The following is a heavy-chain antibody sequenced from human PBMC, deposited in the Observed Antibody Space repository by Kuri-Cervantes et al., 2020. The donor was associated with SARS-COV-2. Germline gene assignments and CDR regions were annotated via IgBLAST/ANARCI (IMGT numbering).Heavy chain of an antibody. CDR1: GFTFSSYA. V-gene: IGHV3-64D*09. J-gene: IGHJ3*01. D-gene: IGHD2-2*02. CDR2: ISSNGGST. CDR3: ASLRSSIYCSDSHCYSFDF. Sequence: GGSLRLSCSASGFTFSSYAMHWVRQAPGKGLEYVSAISSNGGSTYYADSVKGRFTISRDNSKNTLYLQMSSLRAEDTAVYYCASLRSSIYCSDSHCYSFDFWGQGTLVTVSS.